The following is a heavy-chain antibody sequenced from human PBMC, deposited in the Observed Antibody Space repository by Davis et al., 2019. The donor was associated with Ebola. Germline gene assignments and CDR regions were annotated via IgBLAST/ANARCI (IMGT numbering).Heavy chain of an antibody. CDR1: GGSFSGYY. D-gene: IGHD5-18*01. Sequence: SETLSLTCAVYGGSFSGYYWSWIRQPPGKGLEWIGEINHSGSTNYNPSLKSRLTISVDTSKNQFSLKLRSVTAADTAVYYCARGRRYSYGPPRYWGQGTLVTVSS. V-gene: IGHV4-34*01. J-gene: IGHJ4*02. CDR3: ARGRRYSYGPPRY. CDR2: INHSGST.